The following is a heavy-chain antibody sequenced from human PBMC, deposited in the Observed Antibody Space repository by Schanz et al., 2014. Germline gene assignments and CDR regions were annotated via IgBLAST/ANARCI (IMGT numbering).Heavy chain of an antibody. V-gene: IGHV3-11*01. CDR1: GFTFSDYY. D-gene: IGHD3-10*01. Sequence: QVQLVESGGGLVKPGGSLRLSCAASGFTFSDYYINWIRQPPGRGLEWVSYIGNGGVTIYYADSVKGRFTISRDNSKNSLYLQMNSLRAEDTAVYYCARIGGSVFDYWAQGTLVTVSS. CDR2: IGNGGVTI. J-gene: IGHJ4*02. CDR3: ARIGGSVFDY.